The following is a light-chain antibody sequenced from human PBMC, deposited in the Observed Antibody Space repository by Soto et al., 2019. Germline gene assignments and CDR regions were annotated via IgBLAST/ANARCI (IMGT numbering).Light chain of an antibody. J-gene: IGKJ5*01. Sequence: EIVMTQSPATLSVSPGERATLSCRASQSVSNNLAWYQQKPGQAPRLLMYGASTRATGIPARFSGSGSGTEFTLTISSLQAEDSAVYYCQQYYNWPRTFGQGTRLEI. CDR2: GAS. CDR1: QSVSNN. V-gene: IGKV3-15*01. CDR3: QQYYNWPRT.